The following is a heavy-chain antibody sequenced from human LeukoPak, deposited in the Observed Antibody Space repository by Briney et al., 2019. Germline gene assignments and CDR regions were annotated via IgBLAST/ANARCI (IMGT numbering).Heavy chain of an antibody. CDR1: GFSVSTSGMR. V-gene: IGHV2-70*04. Sequence: SGLALVKPTQTLTLTCTFSGFSVSTSGMRVSWIRQPLGKALEWLARTDWDDDKFYNTSPKTRLTISKDTFKNQVVLTMTNMDPVDTATYYCARLYGSGSYPYYFDHWGQGTLVTVSS. J-gene: IGHJ4*02. D-gene: IGHD3-10*01. CDR2: TDWDDDK. CDR3: ARLYGSGSYPYYFDH.